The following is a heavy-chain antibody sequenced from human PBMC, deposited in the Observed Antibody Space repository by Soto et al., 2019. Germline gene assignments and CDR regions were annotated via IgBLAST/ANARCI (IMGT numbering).Heavy chain of an antibody. V-gene: IGHV3-23*01. CDR2: ISNSFSDGNT. Sequence: RLSCAASGFTFSNFDVNWVRQAPGKGLEWVSAISNSFSDGNTHYSDSVKGRFTISRDNDKNTVVMEIDSLRAEDTAVYYCAKVFSPEGRNYFDHWAPGTLVTVYS. CDR3: AKVFSPEGRNYFDH. J-gene: IGHJ4*02. CDR1: GFTFSNFD.